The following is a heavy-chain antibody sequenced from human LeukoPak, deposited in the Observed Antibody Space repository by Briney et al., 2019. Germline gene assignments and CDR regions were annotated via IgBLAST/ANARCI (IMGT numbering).Heavy chain of an antibody. D-gene: IGHD2-2*01. CDR1: GYSFTNYW. Sequence: GESLKISCQGSGYSFTNYWIGWVRQMPGKGLEWMGIIYPGDSDTRYSPSFQGQVTISADKSISIAYLQWSSLKASDTAMYYCARHLVVVPAATNYYYGMDVWGQGTTVTVSS. CDR2: IYPGDSDT. CDR3: ARHLVVVPAATNYYYGMDV. V-gene: IGHV5-51*01. J-gene: IGHJ6*02.